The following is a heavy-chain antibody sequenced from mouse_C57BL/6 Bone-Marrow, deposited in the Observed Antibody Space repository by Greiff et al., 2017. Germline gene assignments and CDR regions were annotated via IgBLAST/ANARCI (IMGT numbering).Heavy chain of an antibody. J-gene: IGHJ3*01. CDR2: IDPKGGGT. CDR3: ARGIYGDYAY. D-gene: IGHD2-13*01. V-gene: IGHV1-72*01. CDR1: GYTFTSYW. Sequence: VQLQQPGAELVKPGASVKLSCKASGYTFTSYWMHWVKQRPGRGLEWIGRIDPKGGGTKYNEKFKSKATLTVDKPASTAYMQLSRLTSEDSAVYYCARGIYGDYAYRGQGTRVTVSA.